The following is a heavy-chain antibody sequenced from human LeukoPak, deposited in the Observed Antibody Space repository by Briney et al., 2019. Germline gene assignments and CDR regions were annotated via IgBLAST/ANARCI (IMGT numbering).Heavy chain of an antibody. Sequence: GGSLRLSCAASGFTFSSYSMNWVRQAPGKGLEWVSSISSSSSYIYYADSVKGRFTISRDNAKNSLYLQMNSLRAEDTAVYYCARDRYDFDAFDIWGQGTMVAVSS. V-gene: IGHV3-21*01. CDR1: GFTFSSYS. D-gene: IGHD3/OR15-3a*01. CDR2: ISSSSSYI. CDR3: ARDRYDFDAFDI. J-gene: IGHJ3*02.